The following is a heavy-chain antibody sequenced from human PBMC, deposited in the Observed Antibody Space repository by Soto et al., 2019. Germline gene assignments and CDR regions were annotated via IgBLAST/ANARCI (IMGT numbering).Heavy chain of an antibody. CDR1: GGSISSYF. J-gene: IGHJ4*02. CDR3: ARAGTAMVALDY. CDR2: IYYSGST. V-gene: IGHV4-59*01. Sequence: QVQLQESGPGLVKPSETLSLTCSVSGGSISSYFWSWIRQPPGKGLEWIGYIYYSGSTNYNPSLKSRVTISVETSKNQFSLKLSSVTAADTAVYYCARAGTAMVALDYWGQGTLVTVSS. D-gene: IGHD5-18*01.